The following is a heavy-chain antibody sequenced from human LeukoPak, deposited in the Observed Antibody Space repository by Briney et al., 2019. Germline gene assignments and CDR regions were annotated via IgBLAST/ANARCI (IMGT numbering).Heavy chain of an antibody. CDR1: GYTSTGYY. Sequence: GASVKVSCKASGYTSTGYYIHWVRQAPGQGLEWMGWIKPNSGGTNYAQKFQGRVTMTRDTSISTAYMELNRLRSDDTAVYYSAREIAAASGSTAIGDHWGQGTLVTVSS. CDR3: AREIAAASGSTAIGDH. D-gene: IGHD6-13*01. J-gene: IGHJ4*02. CDR2: IKPNSGGT. V-gene: IGHV1-2*02.